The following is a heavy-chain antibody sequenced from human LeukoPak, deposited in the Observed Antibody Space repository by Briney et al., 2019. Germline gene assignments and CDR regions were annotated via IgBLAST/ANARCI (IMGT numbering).Heavy chain of an antibody. V-gene: IGHV3-23*01. CDR3: AKGVTYPYYYDSSGPKFDS. CDR2: ISGSGGST. D-gene: IGHD3-22*01. Sequence: GGSLRLSCAASGFTFSSYAMSWVRQAPGKGLEWVSAISGSGGSTYYADSVKGRFTISRDNSKNTLYLQMNSLRAEDTAVYYCAKGVTYPYYYDSSGPKFDSWGQGTLVTVSS. J-gene: IGHJ4*02. CDR1: GFTFSSYA.